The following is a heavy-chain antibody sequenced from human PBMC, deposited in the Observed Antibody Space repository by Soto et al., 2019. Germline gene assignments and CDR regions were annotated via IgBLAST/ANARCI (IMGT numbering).Heavy chain of an antibody. Sequence: GGSLRLSCAASGFTFSNYWMSWVRQAPGRGLQWVATIKQDGSEKYSVDSVKGRFTISRDNARNSLYLQMNSLRAEDTAVYYCARPNVWTARDAFDIWGQGALVTVSS. CDR1: GFTFSNYW. D-gene: IGHD2-21*02. CDR3: ARPNVWTARDAFDI. V-gene: IGHV3-7*05. CDR2: IKQDGSEK. J-gene: IGHJ3*02.